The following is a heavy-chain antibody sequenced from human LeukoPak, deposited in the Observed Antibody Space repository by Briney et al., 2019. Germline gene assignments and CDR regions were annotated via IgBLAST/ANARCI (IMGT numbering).Heavy chain of an antibody. CDR1: GFTFSSYA. CDR2: ISGSGGST. Sequence: GGSLRLSCAASGFTFSSYAMSWVRQAPGKGLERVSAISGSGGSTYYADSVKGRFTISRDNAKNSLYLQMNSLRAEDTAVYYCEELGITMIGGVWGKGTTVTISS. CDR3: EELGITMIGGV. D-gene: IGHD3-10*02. J-gene: IGHJ6*04. V-gene: IGHV3-23*01.